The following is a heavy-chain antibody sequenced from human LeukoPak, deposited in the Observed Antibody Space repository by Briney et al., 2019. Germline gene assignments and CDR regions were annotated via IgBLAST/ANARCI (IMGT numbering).Heavy chain of an antibody. Sequence: ASVKVSCKASGGTFSSYAISWVRQAPGQGPEWMGGIIPIFGTANYAQKFQGRVTITTDESTSTAYMELSSLRSEDTAVYYCARGYYGSGSYENYYYYYMDVWGKGTTVTVSS. CDR3: ARGYYGSGSYENYYYYYMDV. J-gene: IGHJ6*03. CDR1: GGTFSSYA. V-gene: IGHV1-69*05. D-gene: IGHD3-10*01. CDR2: IIPIFGTA.